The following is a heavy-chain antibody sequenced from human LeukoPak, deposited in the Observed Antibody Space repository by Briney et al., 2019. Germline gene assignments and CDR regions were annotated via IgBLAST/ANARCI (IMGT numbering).Heavy chain of an antibody. Sequence: ASVKVSCKASGYTFTGYYMHWVRQAPGQGLEWMGWINPNSGSTNYAQKFQGRVTMTRDTSISTAYMELSRLRSDDTAVYYCARSLTTVTTLVDNFDYWGQGTLVTVSS. J-gene: IGHJ4*02. V-gene: IGHV1-2*02. CDR2: INPNSGST. CDR1: GYTFTGYY. D-gene: IGHD4-17*01. CDR3: ARSLTTVTTLVDNFDY.